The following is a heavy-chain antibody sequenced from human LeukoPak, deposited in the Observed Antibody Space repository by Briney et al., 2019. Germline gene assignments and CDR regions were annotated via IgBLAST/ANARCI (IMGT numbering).Heavy chain of an antibody. V-gene: IGHV1-2*02. D-gene: IGHD2-2*01. Sequence: GASVKVSCKASGYTFTGYYMHWVRQAPGQGLEWMGWINPNSGGTNYAQKFQGRVTMTRDTSISTAYMELSRLRSDDTAVYYCARGAIGLPLGYCSSTSCYYAFDIWGQGTMVTVSS. CDR2: INPNSGGT. CDR1: GYTFTGYY. CDR3: ARGAIGLPLGYCSSTSCYYAFDI. J-gene: IGHJ3*02.